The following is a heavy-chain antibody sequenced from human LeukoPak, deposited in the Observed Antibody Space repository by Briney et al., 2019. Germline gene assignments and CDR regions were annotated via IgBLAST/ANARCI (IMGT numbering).Heavy chain of an antibody. V-gene: IGHV3-21*01. CDR1: GFTFRSYS. D-gene: IGHD5-18*01. Sequence: GGSLRLSCAASGFTFRSYSGNWVRQAPGKGLEWVSSISSSSSYIYYADSVKGRFTISRDNAKNSLYLQMNSLRAEDTAVYYCARGGTAMVYYSGEGTLVTVSS. CDR2: ISSSSSYI. J-gene: IGHJ4*02. CDR3: ARGGTAMVYY.